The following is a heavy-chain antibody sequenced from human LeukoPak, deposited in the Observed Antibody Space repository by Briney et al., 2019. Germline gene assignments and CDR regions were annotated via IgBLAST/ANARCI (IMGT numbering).Heavy chain of an antibody. CDR2: IRQDGNAK. J-gene: IGHJ3*01. D-gene: IGHD4-17*01. CDR3: ARDGYGDSTGAFDV. V-gene: IGHV3-7*01. CDR1: TFTFSSYW. Sequence: GGSLRLSCVASTFTFSSYWMSWVRQAPGKGLQWIANIRQDGNAKYYVDSVKGRFTISRDNAKKSVYLQMNSLRADDTAVYYCARDGYGDSTGAFDVWGQGTMVTVSS.